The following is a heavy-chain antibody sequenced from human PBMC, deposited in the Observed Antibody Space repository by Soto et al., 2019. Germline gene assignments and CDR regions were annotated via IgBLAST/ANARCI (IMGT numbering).Heavy chain of an antibody. V-gene: IGHV4-59*01. J-gene: IGHJ5*02. Sequence: SETLSLTCTVSGGSISSYYWSWIRQPPGKGLEWIGYIYYSGSTNYNPSLKSRVTISVDTSKNQFSLKLSSVTAADTAVYYCARDERGYCGGDCYSRWFDPWGQGTLVSVSS. CDR2: IYYSGST. CDR3: ARDERGYCGGDCYSRWFDP. CDR1: GGSISSYY. D-gene: IGHD2-21*02.